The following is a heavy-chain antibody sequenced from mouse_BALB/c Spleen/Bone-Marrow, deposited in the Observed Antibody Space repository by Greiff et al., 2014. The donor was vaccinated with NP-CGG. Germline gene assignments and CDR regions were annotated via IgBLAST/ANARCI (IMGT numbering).Heavy chain of an antibody. CDR2: IYPSDSYT. D-gene: IGHD2-1*01. V-gene: IGHV1-69*02. Sequence: QVQLQQSGAELVRPGASVKVSCKASGYTFTSYWINWVKQSPGQGLEWIGNIYPSDSYTNYNQNFKDKATLTVDKSSSTAYMQLSGPTSEDSAVYYCTRQDGNYYAMDYWGQGTSVTVSS. J-gene: IGHJ4*01. CDR3: TRQDGNYYAMDY. CDR1: GYTFTSYW.